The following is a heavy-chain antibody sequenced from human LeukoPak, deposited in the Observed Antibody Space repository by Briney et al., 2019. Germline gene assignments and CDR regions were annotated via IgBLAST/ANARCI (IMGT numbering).Heavy chain of an antibody. CDR1: GFTFSSYG. CDR2: ISYDGSNK. Sequence: GGSLRLSCAASGFTFSSYGMHWVRQAPGKGLEWVAVISYDGSNKYYADSVKGRFTISRDNSKNTLYLQMNSLRAEDTAVYYCVKAKDSSGYYPYYWGQGTLVTVSS. V-gene: IGHV3-30*18. D-gene: IGHD3-22*01. J-gene: IGHJ4*02. CDR3: VKAKDSSGYYPYY.